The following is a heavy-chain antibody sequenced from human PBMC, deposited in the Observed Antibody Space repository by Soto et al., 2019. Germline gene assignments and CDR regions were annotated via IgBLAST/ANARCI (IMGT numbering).Heavy chain of an antibody. CDR3: ARGVLA. J-gene: IGHJ5*02. V-gene: IGHV4-59*12. CDR1: AASFSKYY. CDR2: IYFNGNT. Sequence: SEILSLTCTVSAASFSKYYWSWIRQPPGKGLEWIGYIYFNGNTNYNPSLKSRVTISVDRSNNQISLELSSVTAADTAVYYCARGVLAWGPGTLVTVSS. D-gene: IGHD2-8*01.